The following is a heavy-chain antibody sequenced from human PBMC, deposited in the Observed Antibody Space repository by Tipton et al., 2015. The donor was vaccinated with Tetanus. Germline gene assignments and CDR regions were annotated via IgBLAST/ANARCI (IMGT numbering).Heavy chain of an antibody. CDR2: VYSSGST. CDR1: GGSLNTFY. V-gene: IGHV4-4*07. CDR3: ARDFRERSGTYYSYYYTMDV. Sequence: LRLSCTVSGGSLNTFYWNWIRQPAGKGLEWTGRVYSSGSTNYNPPLKSRVTMSIDASKNQFSLELTSVTAADTAVYYCARDFRERSGTYYSYYYTMDVWGQGTTVTVSS. J-gene: IGHJ6*02. D-gene: IGHD1-26*01.